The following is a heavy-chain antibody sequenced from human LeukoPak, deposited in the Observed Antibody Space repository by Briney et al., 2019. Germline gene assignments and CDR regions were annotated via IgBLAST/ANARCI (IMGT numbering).Heavy chain of an antibody. CDR3: ARAGGADILTGYYRGPFDY. V-gene: IGHV1-69*13. CDR2: IIPIFGTA. CDR1: GGTFSSYA. D-gene: IGHD3-9*01. J-gene: IGHJ4*02. Sequence: GASVKVSCKASGGTFSSYAISWVRQAPGQGLEWIGGIIPIFGTANYAQKFQGRVTITADESTSTAYMELSSLRSEDTAVYYCARAGGADILTGYYRGPFDYWGQGTLVTVSS.